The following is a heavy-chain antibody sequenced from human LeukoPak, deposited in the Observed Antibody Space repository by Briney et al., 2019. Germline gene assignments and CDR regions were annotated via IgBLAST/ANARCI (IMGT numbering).Heavy chain of an antibody. CDR1: GVSISSTNW. CDR3: ARDGGRD. J-gene: IGHJ4*02. CDR2: IYHSGST. V-gene: IGHV4-4*02. Sequence: PSGTLSLTCAVSGVSISSTNWWTWVRQPPGKGLEWIGEIYHSGSTNYDPSLTSRVTISVDKSKNQFSLKLSSVTAADTAVYYCARDGGRDWGQGTLVTVSS.